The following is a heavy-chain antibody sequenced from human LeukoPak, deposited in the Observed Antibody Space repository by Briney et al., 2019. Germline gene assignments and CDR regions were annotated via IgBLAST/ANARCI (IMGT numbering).Heavy chain of an antibody. D-gene: IGHD3-10*02. J-gene: IGHJ6*04. CDR2: ISTGSSYI. CDR3: AELGITMIGGV. CDR1: GFTFSRNS. Sequence: GGSLRLSCAASGFTFSRNSMNWVRQAPGKGLEWVSSISTGSSYIYYADSVKGRFTISRDNAKNSLYLQMNSLRAEDTAVYYCAELGITMIGGVWGKGTTVTISS. V-gene: IGHV3-21*01.